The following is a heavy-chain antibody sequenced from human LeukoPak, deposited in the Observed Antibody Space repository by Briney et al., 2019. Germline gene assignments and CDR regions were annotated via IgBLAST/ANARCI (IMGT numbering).Heavy chain of an antibody. D-gene: IGHD3-22*01. Sequence: GGSLRLSCAASGFTSSSYEMNWVRQAPGKGLEWVSAISGSGGSTYYADSVKGRFTISRDNSKNTLYLQMNSLRAEDTAVYYCAKGAGYYYDSSGSPDAFDIWGQGTMVTVSS. J-gene: IGHJ3*02. V-gene: IGHV3-23*01. CDR1: GFTSSSYE. CDR2: ISGSGGST. CDR3: AKGAGYYYDSSGSPDAFDI.